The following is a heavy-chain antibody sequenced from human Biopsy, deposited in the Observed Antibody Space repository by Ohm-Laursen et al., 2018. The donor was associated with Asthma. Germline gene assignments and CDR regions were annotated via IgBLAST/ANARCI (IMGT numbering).Heavy chain of an antibody. J-gene: IGHJ4*02. CDR2: ISWNSGSI. Sequence: SLRLSCTASGFTFSSYAMSWVRQAPGKGLEWVSGISWNSGSIGYADSVKGRFTISRDNAKNPLYLQMNSLRAEDTALYYCAKGEWELLEANFDYWGQGTLVTVSS. CDR1: GFTFSSYA. D-gene: IGHD1-26*01. CDR3: AKGEWELLEANFDY. V-gene: IGHV3-9*01.